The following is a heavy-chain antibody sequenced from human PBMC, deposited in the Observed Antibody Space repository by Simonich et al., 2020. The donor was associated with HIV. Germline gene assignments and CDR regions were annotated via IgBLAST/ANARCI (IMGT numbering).Heavy chain of an antibody. D-gene: IGHD1-26*01. Sequence: QVQLVQSGAEVKKPGASVKVSCTASGYTFTGNYMPWVRQDPGQGLEWVGWINPSRGVTNYAQKLQGRVTMTRDTSISTAYMELRRLKSDDTAVYYCAKSPLVGAQDDAFDIWGQGTMVTVSS. CDR3: AKSPLVGAQDDAFDI. V-gene: IGHV1-2*02. CDR1: GYTFTGNY. J-gene: IGHJ3*02. CDR2: INPSRGVT.